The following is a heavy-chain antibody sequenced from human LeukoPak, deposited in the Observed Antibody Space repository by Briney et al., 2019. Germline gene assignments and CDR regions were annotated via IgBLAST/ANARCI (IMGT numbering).Heavy chain of an antibody. V-gene: IGHV1-69*13. D-gene: IGHD3-3*01. Sequence: SVKVSSKASGGTFSSYAISWVRQAPGQRLEWMGGIIPIFGTANYAQKFQGRVTITADESTSTAYMELSSLRSEDTAVYYCARAETIFGVVKIYELDYWGQGTLVTVSS. J-gene: IGHJ4*02. CDR2: IIPIFGTA. CDR3: ARAETIFGVVKIYELDY. CDR1: GGTFSSYA.